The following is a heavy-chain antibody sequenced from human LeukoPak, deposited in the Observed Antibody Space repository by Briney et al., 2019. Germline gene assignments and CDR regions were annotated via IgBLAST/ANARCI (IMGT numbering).Heavy chain of an antibody. Sequence: GGSLRLSCAASGFTFNLYWMSWVRRAPGKGLEWVAVISYDGSNKYYADSVKGRFTISRDNSKNTLYLQMNSLRAEDTAVYYCAKDPIAVAGNNYYRMDAWGQGTTVTVSS. V-gene: IGHV3-30*18. CDR1: GFTFNLYW. CDR3: AKDPIAVAGNNYYRMDA. D-gene: IGHD6-19*01. J-gene: IGHJ6*02. CDR2: ISYDGSNK.